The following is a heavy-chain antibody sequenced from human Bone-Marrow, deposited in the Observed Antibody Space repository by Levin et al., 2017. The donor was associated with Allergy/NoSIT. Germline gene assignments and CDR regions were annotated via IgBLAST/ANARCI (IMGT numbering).Heavy chain of an antibody. Sequence: GGSLRLSCLGSGFAFGRYSFHWLRQAPGKGLEWVSLMSSDGSQRYYADSVKGRFIISRDISNNTVYLEMNSLRAEDTAVYYCARDKNLLLAVYAIGLFDFWGQGALVTVSS. D-gene: IGHD2/OR15-2a*01. J-gene: IGHJ4*02. CDR1: GFAFGRYS. CDR3: ARDKNLLLAVYAIGLFDF. CDR2: MSSDGSQR. V-gene: IGHV3-30*01.